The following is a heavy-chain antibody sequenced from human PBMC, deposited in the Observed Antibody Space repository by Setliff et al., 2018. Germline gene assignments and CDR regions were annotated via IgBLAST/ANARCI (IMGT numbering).Heavy chain of an antibody. CDR3: ARGNGMDV. J-gene: IGHJ6*02. V-gene: IGHV3-48*04. CDR2: ISGSSSTI. CDR1: GFSFSSYN. Sequence: GGSLRLSCAASGFSFSSYNMNWVRQAPGKGLEWVSHISGSSSTIYYADSVKGRFTISRDNAKNSLYLQMNSLRGEDTAVYYCARGNGMDVWAKGPRSPSP.